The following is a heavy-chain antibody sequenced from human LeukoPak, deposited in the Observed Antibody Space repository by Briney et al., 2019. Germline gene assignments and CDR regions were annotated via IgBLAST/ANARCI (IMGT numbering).Heavy chain of an antibody. CDR1: GYSFTSYW. J-gene: IGHJ4*02. V-gene: IGHV5-10-1*01. CDR2: IDPSDSYT. D-gene: IGHD4-17*01. CDR3: ARGGDYGDYEVDY. Sequence: GESLKISCQGSGYSFTSYWISWVRQMPGKGLEWMGRIDPSDSYTNYSPSFQGHVTISADKSISTAYLQWSSLKASDTAMYYCARGGDYGDYEVDYWGQGTLVTVSS.